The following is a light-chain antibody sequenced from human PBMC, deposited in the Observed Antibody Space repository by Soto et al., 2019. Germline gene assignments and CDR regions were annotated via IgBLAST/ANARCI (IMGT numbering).Light chain of an antibody. J-gene: IGKJ1*01. CDR3: QQHNNWPPWT. Sequence: EIVMTQSPATLSVSPGERATLSCRASQSVSSDLAWYQQKPGQAPRLLIYAASTWATGIPARFSGSGSGTEFTLTISSLQSEDFAVYYCQQHNNWPPWTFGQGTKVEIK. CDR2: AAS. CDR1: QSVSSD. V-gene: IGKV3-15*01.